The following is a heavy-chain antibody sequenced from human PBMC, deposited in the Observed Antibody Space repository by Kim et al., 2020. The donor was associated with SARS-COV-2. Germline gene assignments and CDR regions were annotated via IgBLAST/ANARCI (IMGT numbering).Heavy chain of an antibody. J-gene: IGHJ6*02. CDR3: ARDLVGYNLDGMDV. CDR2: ISYDGSNK. CDR1: GFTFSSYA. V-gene: IGHV3-30*04. D-gene: IGHD5-12*01. Sequence: GGSLRLSCAASGFTFSSYAMHWVRQAPGKGLEWVAVISYDGSNKYYADSVKGRFTISRDNSKNTLYLQMNSLRAEDTAVYYCARDLVGYNLDGMDVWGQGTTVTVSS.